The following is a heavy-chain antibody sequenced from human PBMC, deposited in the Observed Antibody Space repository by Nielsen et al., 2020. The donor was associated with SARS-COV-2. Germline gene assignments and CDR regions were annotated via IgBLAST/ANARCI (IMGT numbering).Heavy chain of an antibody. CDR2: IYYSVNT. CDR3: ARVSGYSTSGPHQMARRRAYYMDV. V-gene: IGHV4-39*07. Sequence: SEILSLTCTVSGDSITSGSFYWGWIRQPPGKGLEWIGSIYYSVNTYYNPPLKRRVTISVDTSKNQFSLKLSSVTAADLAVYYCARVSGYSTSGPHQMARRRAYYMDVWGKGTTVTVSS. CDR1: GDSITSGSFY. D-gene: IGHD5-12*01. J-gene: IGHJ6*03.